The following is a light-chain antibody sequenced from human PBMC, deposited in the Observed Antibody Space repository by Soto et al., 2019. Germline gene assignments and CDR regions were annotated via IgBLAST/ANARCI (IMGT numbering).Light chain of an antibody. Sequence: DNQMTQYTSSLSASVGDRVTITWRAGQSISRYLNWYQQKPGKAPKLLIYAASSLQSGVPSRFSGSGSGTDFTLTSSSLQPDDSATYYSQQGDVTPAFCQGTKVDIK. V-gene: IGKV1-39*01. J-gene: IGKJ1*01. CDR2: AAS. CDR1: QSISRY. CDR3: QQGDVTPA.